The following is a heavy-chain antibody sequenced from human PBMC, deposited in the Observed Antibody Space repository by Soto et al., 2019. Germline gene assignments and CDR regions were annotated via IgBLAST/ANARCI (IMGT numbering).Heavy chain of an antibody. V-gene: IGHV3-23*01. CDR2: ISGSGGST. D-gene: IGHD1-26*01. CDR3: AVGSYSPEADY. CDR1: GVTFSSYA. J-gene: IGHJ4*02. Sequence: EVQLLESGGGLVQPGGSLRLSCAASGVTFSSYAMSWVRQAPGKGLEWVSAISGSGGSTYYADSVKGRFTISRDNSKNTLYLQMNSLRAEDAAVYYCAVGSYSPEADYWGQGTLVTVSS.